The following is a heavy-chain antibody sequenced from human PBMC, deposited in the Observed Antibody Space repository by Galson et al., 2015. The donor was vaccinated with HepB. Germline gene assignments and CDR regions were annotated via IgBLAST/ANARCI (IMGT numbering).Heavy chain of an antibody. J-gene: IGHJ6*02. Sequence: SLRLSCAASGRTLSDYAMHWVRQAPGKGLEWVAVISYDGSNKYYADSVKGRFAISRDNSKNTLHLQMNSLRTEDTAVYYSARDYLAGTQTYGMDVWGPGTTVTVSS. V-gene: IGHV3-30*09. CDR3: ARDYLAGTQTYGMDV. CDR2: ISYDGSNK. D-gene: IGHD1/OR15-1a*01. CDR1: GRTLSDYA.